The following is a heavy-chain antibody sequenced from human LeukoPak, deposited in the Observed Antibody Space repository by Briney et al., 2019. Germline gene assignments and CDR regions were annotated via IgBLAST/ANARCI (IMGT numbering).Heavy chain of an antibody. CDR1: GFTFSSHG. Sequence: GGSLRLSCAASGFTFSSHGMHWVRQAPGKGLEWVAVIRFDGSNKYYADSVRGRFTISRDNSKNTLYLQMNSLRAEDTALYYCARARNSWGYNYLDDWGQGTLVTVSS. V-gene: IGHV3-33*08. CDR2: IRFDGSNK. J-gene: IGHJ4*02. D-gene: IGHD5-24*01. CDR3: ARARNSWGYNYLDD.